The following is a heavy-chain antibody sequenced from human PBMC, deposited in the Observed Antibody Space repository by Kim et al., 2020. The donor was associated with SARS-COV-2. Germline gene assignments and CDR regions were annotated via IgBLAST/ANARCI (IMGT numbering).Heavy chain of an antibody. CDR1: GYTFTSYA. D-gene: IGHD6-19*01. V-gene: IGHV1-3*01. Sequence: ASVKVSCKASGYTFTSYAMHWVRQAPGQRLEWMGWINAGNGNTKYSQKFQGRVTITRDTSASTAYMELSSLRSEDTAVYYCARGAVAGTPHPYYYYYYGMDVWGQGTTVTVSS. CDR2: INAGNGNT. J-gene: IGHJ6*02. CDR3: ARGAVAGTPHPYYYYYYGMDV.